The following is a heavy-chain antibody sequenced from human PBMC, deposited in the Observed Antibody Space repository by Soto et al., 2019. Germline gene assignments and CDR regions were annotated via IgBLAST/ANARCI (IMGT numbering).Heavy chain of an antibody. CDR2: MNPNSGKA. V-gene: IGHV1-8*01. Sequence: QVQLVQSGAEVKKPGASVKVSCKASGYTFTSYDINWVRQAAGQGLEWIGWMNPNSGKAVYAQKFQGRVHRAGNTSISTAYMELSSLRSDDTAVYFCARGLVVVSATYWYFDLWGRGTLVTVSS. D-gene: IGHD2-15*01. J-gene: IGHJ2*01. CDR3: ARGLVVVSATYWYFDL. CDR1: GYTFTSYD.